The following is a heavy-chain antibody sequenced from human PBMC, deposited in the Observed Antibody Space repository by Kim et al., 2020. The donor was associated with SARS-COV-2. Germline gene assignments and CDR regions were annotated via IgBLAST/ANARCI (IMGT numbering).Heavy chain of an antibody. Sequence: GGSLRLSCAASGFTFSNYAMSWVRQAPGKGLEWVSAVSGSGGGTYYADSVKGRFTISRDNSKNTLYLQMNSLRAEDTAVYYCAKRGSINWNYPADFDYWGQGTLVTVSS. CDR1: GFTFSNYA. CDR2: VSGSGGGT. D-gene: IGHD1-7*01. V-gene: IGHV3-23*01. J-gene: IGHJ4*02. CDR3: AKRGSINWNYPADFDY.